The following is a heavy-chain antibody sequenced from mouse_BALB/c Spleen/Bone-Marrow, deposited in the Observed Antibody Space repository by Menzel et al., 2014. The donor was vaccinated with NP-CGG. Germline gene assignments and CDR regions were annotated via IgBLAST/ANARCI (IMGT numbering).Heavy chain of an antibody. CDR2: IDPANGNT. CDR3: ANYYYGSSLFAY. J-gene: IGHJ3*01. Sequence: VQLQQSGAELAKPGASVKLSCTASGFNIKDTYMHWVKQRSEQGLGWIGRIDPANGNTKYDPKFQGKATITADTSSNTAYLQLSSLTSEDTAVYYCANYYYGSSLFAYWGQGTLVTVSA. CDR1: GFNIKDTY. V-gene: IGHV14-3*02. D-gene: IGHD1-1*01.